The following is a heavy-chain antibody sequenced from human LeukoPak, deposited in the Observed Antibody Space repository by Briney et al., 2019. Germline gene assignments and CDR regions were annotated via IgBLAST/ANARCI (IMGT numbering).Heavy chain of an antibody. J-gene: IGHJ4*02. V-gene: IGHV1-18*01. D-gene: IGHD5-18*01. Sequence: ASVKVSCKASGYTFTSYDINWVRQAPGQGLEWMGWISAYNGNTNYAQKLQGRVTMTTDTSTSTAYMELRSLRSDDTAVYYCASGHVDTAMVSFDYWGQGTLVTVSS. CDR2: ISAYNGNT. CDR3: ASGHVDTAMVSFDY. CDR1: GYTFTSYD.